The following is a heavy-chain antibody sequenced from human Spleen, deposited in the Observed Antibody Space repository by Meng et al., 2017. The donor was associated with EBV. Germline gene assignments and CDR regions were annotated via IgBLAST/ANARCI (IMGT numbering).Heavy chain of an antibody. J-gene: IGHJ5*02. D-gene: IGHD3-9*01. CDR1: GDSVSNINGG. Sequence: VQLQQSGPGPVTPSHTLSLTCAISGDSVSNINGGWNWIRQSPSRGLEWLGRTYYRSKWYNDYAVSVKGRITINPDTTKNQVSLQLNSVTPEDTAVYYCAGVGSTISTDWFDTWGQGTLVTVSS. CDR3: AGVGSTISTDWFDT. V-gene: IGHV6-1*01. CDR2: TYYRSKWYN.